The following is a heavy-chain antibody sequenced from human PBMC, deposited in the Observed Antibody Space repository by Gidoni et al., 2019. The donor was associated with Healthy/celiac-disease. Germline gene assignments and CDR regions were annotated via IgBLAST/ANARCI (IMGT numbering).Heavy chain of an antibody. CDR3: ARGALTGTTVDYYYGMDV. D-gene: IGHD1-7*01. Sequence: EVQLVESGGGLVQPGGSLRLSCAASGFTFSSYDMHWVRQATGKGLEWVSAIGTAGDTYYPGSVKGRFTISRENAKNSLYLQMNSLRAGDTAVYYCARGALTGTTVDYYYGMDVWGQGTTVTVSS. CDR2: IGTAGDT. V-gene: IGHV3-13*01. J-gene: IGHJ6*02. CDR1: GFTFSSYD.